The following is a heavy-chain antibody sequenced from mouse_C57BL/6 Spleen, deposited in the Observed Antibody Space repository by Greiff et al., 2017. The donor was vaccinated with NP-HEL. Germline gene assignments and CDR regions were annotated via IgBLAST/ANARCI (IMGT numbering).Heavy chain of an antibody. CDR2: IYPGDGDT. CDR1: GYAFSSSW. D-gene: IGHD2-4*01. J-gene: IGHJ2*01. Sequence: QVQLQQSGPELVKPGASVKISCKASGYAFSSSWMNWVKQRPGKGLEWIGRIYPGDGDTNYNGKFKGKATLTADKSSSTAYMPLSSLTSEDSAVYFCARSEDYDDPYYCDYWGQGTTLTVSS. CDR3: ARSEDYDDPYYCDY. V-gene: IGHV1-82*01.